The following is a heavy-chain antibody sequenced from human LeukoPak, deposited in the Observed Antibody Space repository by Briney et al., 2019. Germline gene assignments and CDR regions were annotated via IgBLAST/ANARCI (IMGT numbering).Heavy chain of an antibody. CDR2: ISGSGGST. CDR1: GFTFSSYA. J-gene: IGHJ4*02. CDR3: AKDRGSSGWYSYFDY. D-gene: IGHD6-19*01. Sequence: GGSLRLSCAASGFTFSSYAMSWVRQAPGKGLEWVSAISGSGGSTYYADSVKGRFTISRDNSKNTLYLQMNSLRAEDTAVYYCAKDRGSSGWYSYFDYWGQGTLATVSS. V-gene: IGHV3-23*01.